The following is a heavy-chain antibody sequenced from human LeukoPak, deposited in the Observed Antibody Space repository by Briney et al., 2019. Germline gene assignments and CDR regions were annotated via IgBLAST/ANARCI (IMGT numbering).Heavy chain of an antibody. CDR2: INHSGYT. CDR3: ARSDGYGLVGI. V-gene: IGHV4-34*01. D-gene: IGHD3-10*01. Sequence: SETLSLTCAVYGGSFSGSFSGSYWSWIRQPPGKGLEWIGDINHSGYTNYNPSVKSRVTISVDTPKNHFSLTLSSVTAADTAVYYCARSDGYGLVGIWGQGTMVTVPS. CDR1: GGSFSGSFSGSY. J-gene: IGHJ3*02.